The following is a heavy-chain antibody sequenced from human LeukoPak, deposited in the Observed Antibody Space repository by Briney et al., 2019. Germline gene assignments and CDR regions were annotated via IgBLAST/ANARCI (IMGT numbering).Heavy chain of an antibody. Sequence: PSETLSLTCTVSGGSISSGSYYWSWIRQPAGKGLEWIGRIYTSGSTNYNPSLKSRVTISVDTSKNQFSLKLSSVTAADTAVYYCARDLGLLDAFDIWGQGTMVTVSS. CDR1: GGSISSGSYY. J-gene: IGHJ3*02. CDR3: ARDLGLLDAFDI. D-gene: IGHD1-26*01. CDR2: IYTSGST. V-gene: IGHV4-61*02.